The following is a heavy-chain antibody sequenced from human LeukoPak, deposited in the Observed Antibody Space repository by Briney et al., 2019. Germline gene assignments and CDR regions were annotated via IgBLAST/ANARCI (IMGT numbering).Heavy chain of an antibody. CDR2: IFYSGST. J-gene: IGHJ4*02. CDR1: GGSINNYY. Sequence: SPTLSLTCPVSGGSINNYYWSSIRQPPGKGLEWHGYIFYSGSTNYNPSLKSRVTISVDTSKNQFSLKLSAVTAADTAIYYCARRITTSGWYRDDYWGQGTLVTVSS. V-gene: IGHV4-59*08. D-gene: IGHD6-19*01. CDR3: ARRITTSGWYRDDY.